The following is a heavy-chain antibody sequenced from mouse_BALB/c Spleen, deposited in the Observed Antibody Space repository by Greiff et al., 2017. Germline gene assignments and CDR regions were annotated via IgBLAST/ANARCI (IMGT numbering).Heavy chain of an antibody. V-gene: IGHV3-8*02. CDR1: GYSFTSCY. CDR2: ISYSGST. J-gene: IGHJ2*01. CDR3: ARYDGSSWDYFDY. Sequence: EVKLMESGPSLVKPSQTLSLTCSVTGYSFTSCYWNWIRKFPGNKLEYMGYISYSGSTYYNPSLKSRISITRDTSNNQYYMQLNSVTTEDTATYYCARYDGSSWDYFDYWGQGTTLTVSS. D-gene: IGHD1-1*01.